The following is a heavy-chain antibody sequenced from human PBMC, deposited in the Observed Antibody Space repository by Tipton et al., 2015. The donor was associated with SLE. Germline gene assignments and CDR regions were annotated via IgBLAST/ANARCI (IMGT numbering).Heavy chain of an antibody. J-gene: IGHJ4*02. CDR2: IGHSGNT. CDR1: DDTITSYY. CDR3: ARQVGWGDPFGFDY. V-gene: IGHV4-59*08. Sequence: GLVKPSETLSLTCSVTDDTITSYYWSWIRQFPGKGLEWIGYIGHSGNTKSNPSLKSRITISIDTSKSQFSLKLNSMTAADPAIYFCARQVGWGDPFGFDYWGQGALVSVSS. D-gene: IGHD1-26*01.